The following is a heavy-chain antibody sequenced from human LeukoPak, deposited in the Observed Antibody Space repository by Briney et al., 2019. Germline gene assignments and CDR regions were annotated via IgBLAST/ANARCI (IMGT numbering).Heavy chain of an antibody. V-gene: IGHV1-24*01. CDR1: GYTLTELS. CDR2: FDPEAGET. D-gene: IGHD4-17*01. Sequence: ASVKVSCKVSGYTLTELSMHWVRQAPGKGLEWMGGFDPEAGETIYAQKFRGRVTLTEDTSTDTAYVELSSLRSEDTAVYYCATRPTTVPTGGDYWGQGTLVTVSS. J-gene: IGHJ4*02. CDR3: ATRPTTVPTGGDY.